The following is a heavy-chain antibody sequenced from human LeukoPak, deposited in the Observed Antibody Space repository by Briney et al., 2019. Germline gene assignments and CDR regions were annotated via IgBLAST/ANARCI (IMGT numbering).Heavy chain of an antibody. CDR2: IIPIFGTA. CDR3: ARLRIVVVPASFYWFDP. Sequence: SVKVSFRASGGTFSSYAISWVRQAPGQGLEWMGGIIPIFGTANYAQKFLGRVTITADESTSTAYMELSSLRSEDTAVYYCARLRIVVVPASFYWFDPWGQGTLVTVSS. D-gene: IGHD2-2*01. J-gene: IGHJ5*02. V-gene: IGHV1-69*13. CDR1: GGTFSSYA.